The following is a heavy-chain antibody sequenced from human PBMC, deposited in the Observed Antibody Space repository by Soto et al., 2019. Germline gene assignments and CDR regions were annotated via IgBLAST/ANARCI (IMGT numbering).Heavy chain of an antibody. J-gene: IGHJ1*01. CDR3: ARPLRHYYDSSGPLQH. Sequence: LRLSCVASGFTFSSYWMSWVRQAPGKGLEWVANIKQDGSEKYYADSVKGRFTISRDNAKNSLYLQMNSLRAEDTAVYYCARPLRHYYDSSGPLQHWGQGTLVTVSS. V-gene: IGHV3-7*01. CDR2: IKQDGSEK. D-gene: IGHD3-22*01. CDR1: GFTFSSYW.